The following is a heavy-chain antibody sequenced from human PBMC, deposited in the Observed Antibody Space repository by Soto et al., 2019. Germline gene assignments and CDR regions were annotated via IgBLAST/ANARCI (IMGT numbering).Heavy chain of an antibody. D-gene: IGHD2-21*02. CDR3: ARSIVVVTALDY. J-gene: IGHJ4*02. Sequence: AASVKVSCEASGYTFTSYAMHWVRQAPGQRLEWMGWINAGNGNTKYSQKFQGRVTITRDTSASTAYMELSSLRSEDTAVYYCARSIVVVTALDYWGQGTLVTVSS. CDR1: GYTFTSYA. CDR2: INAGNGNT. V-gene: IGHV1-3*01.